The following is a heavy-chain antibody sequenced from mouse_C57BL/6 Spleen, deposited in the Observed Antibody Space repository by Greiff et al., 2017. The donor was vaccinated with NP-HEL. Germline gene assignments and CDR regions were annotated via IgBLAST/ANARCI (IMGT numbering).Heavy chain of an antibody. Sequence: VQLQQSGAELVRPGASVKLSCKASGYTFTDSYINWVKQRPGQGLEWIARIYPGSGNTYYNEKFKGKATLTAEKSSSTAYMQLSSLTSEDSAVYFFARRGVTAYYAMDYWGQGTSVTVAS. V-gene: IGHV1-76*01. J-gene: IGHJ4*01. CDR1: GYTFTDSY. CDR3: ARRGVTAYYAMDY. CDR2: IYPGSGNT. D-gene: IGHD2-13*01.